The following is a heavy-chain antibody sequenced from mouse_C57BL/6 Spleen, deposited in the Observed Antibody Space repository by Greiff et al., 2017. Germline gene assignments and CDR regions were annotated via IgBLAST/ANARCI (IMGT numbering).Heavy chain of an antibody. V-gene: IGHV5-6*01. CDR1: GFTFSSYG. Sequence: EVKLMESGGDLVKPGGSLKLSCAASGFTFSSYGMSWVRQTPDKRLEWVATISRGGSCTYYPDSVKGQFTISRDNAKNTLYLQMSSLKSEDTAMYYCASLMDYWGQGTSVTVSS. CDR2: ISRGGSCT. CDR3: ASLMDY. J-gene: IGHJ4*01.